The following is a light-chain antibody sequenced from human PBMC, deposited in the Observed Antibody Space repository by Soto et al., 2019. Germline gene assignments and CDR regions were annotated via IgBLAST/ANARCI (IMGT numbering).Light chain of an antibody. J-gene: IGKJ1*01. V-gene: IGKV3-15*01. CDR3: QQYNNWPPWT. CDR2: GAS. CDR1: QSVSSN. Sequence: EIVMTQSPATLSVSPGERATLSCRASQSVSSNLAWYQQKPGQAPRLLIYGASTRATGIPARFSGSGSGKEFTLTISSLQSEDFAVYYCQQYNNWPPWTSGQGTKVDI.